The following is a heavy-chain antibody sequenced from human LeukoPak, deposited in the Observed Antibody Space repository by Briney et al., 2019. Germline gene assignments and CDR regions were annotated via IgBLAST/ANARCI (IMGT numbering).Heavy chain of an antibody. J-gene: IGHJ4*02. D-gene: IGHD1-7*01. CDR2: INPNSGGT. CDR3: ARKRYNWNYGIDY. CDR1: GYTFTGYY. V-gene: IGHV1-2*02. Sequence: GASVKVSCKASGYTFTGYYMHWVRQAPGQGLEWMGWINPNSGGTNYAQKFQGRVTMTRDTSISTAYMELSRLRSDDTAVYYCARKRYNWNYGIDYWGQGTLVTVSS.